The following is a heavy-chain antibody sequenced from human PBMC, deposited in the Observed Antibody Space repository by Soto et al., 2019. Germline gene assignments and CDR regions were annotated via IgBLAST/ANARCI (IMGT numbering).Heavy chain of an antibody. Sequence: RGSLRLSCTASGITLSRDWMTWVRQAPGKGLEWVASIKPDGSGEYYLDSVKGRFTISRDNTKNSLYLQANSLRAEDTAMYFCAKLLNGVTALDYWGQGTLVTVSS. D-gene: IGHD2-21*02. V-gene: IGHV3-7*01. CDR2: IKPDGSGE. J-gene: IGHJ4*02. CDR3: AKLLNGVTALDY. CDR1: GITLSRDW.